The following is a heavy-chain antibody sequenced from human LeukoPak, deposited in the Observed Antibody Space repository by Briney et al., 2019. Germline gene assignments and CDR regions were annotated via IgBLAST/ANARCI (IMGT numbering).Heavy chain of an antibody. CDR1: GFQFGDVW. V-gene: IGHV3-7*03. J-gene: IGHJ4*02. Sequence: GGSLRLSCVVSGFQFGDVWMSWVRQAPGKGLEWVANIKQDGSEKYYVDSVKGRFTISRDSSLYLQMDRLRAEDTAVYYCAKEIGWSGYRPCYFGSWGQGTLVTVSS. D-gene: IGHD3-3*01. CDR3: AKEIGWSGYRPCYFGS. CDR2: IKQDGSEK.